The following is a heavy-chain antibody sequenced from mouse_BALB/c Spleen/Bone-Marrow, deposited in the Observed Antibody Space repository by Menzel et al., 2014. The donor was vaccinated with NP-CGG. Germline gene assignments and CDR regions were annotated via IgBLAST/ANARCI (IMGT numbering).Heavy chain of an antibody. J-gene: IGHJ4*01. Sequence: EVNVVESGGDLVKPGGSLKLSCAASGFTFSSYGMSWVRQTPDKRLEWVATISSGGSYTYYPDSVKGRFTISRDNAKNTLYLQMSSLKSEDTAMYYCARHRDAMDYWGQGTSVTVSS. CDR2: ISSGGSYT. CDR1: GFTFSSYG. V-gene: IGHV5-6*01. CDR3: ARHRDAMDY. D-gene: IGHD3-3*01.